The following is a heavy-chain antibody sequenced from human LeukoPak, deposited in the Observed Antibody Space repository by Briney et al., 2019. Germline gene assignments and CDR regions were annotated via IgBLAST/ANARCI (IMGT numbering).Heavy chain of an antibody. D-gene: IGHD3-22*01. J-gene: IGHJ4*02. Sequence: GRSLRLSCAASGFTFSSYAMHWVRQAPGKGLEWVAVISYDGSNKYYADSVKSRFTISRGNSKNTLYLQINSLRAEDTAVYYCARPLMAYYYDSSGYGYWGQGTLVTVSS. V-gene: IGHV3-30-3*01. CDR2: ISYDGSNK. CDR1: GFTFSSYA. CDR3: ARPLMAYYYDSSGYGY.